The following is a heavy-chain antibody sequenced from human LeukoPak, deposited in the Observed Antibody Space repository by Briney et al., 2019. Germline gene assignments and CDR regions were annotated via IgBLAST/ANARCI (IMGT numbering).Heavy chain of an antibody. Sequence: GGSLRLSCAASGFTFSSYAMSWVRQAPGKGLEWVSAISGSGGSTYYADSAKGRFTISRDNSKNTLYLQMNSLRAEDTAVYYCARRVWGTNRYTDCWGQGTLVTVSS. D-gene: IGHD3-16*02. CDR1: GFTFSSYA. CDR3: ARRVWGTNRYTDC. V-gene: IGHV3-23*01. J-gene: IGHJ4*02. CDR2: ISGSGGST.